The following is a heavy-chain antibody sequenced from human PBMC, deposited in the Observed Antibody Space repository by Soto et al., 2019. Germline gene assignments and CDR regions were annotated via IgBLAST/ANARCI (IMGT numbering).Heavy chain of an antibody. CDR2: INPYNGNT. CDR1: GYTFTNYG. V-gene: IGHV1-18*01. CDR3: ATDGVDYTATVTGGY. D-gene: IGHD2-2*02. J-gene: IGHJ4*02. Sequence: QVHLVQSGPEVKKPGASVRVSCRASGYTFTNYGIGWVRQAPGQGLEWMGWINPYNGNTNYAQKFRGRLTMTTDTSTTTSYMDLRSLKSDDTATYYCATDGVDYTATVTGGYWGQGTLLTVSS.